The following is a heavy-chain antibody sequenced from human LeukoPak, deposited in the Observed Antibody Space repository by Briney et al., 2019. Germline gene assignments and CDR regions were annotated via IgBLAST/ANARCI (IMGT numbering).Heavy chain of an antibody. D-gene: IGHD3-22*01. CDR2: IYYSGST. Sequence: SETLSLTCTVSGGSISSYYWSWIRQPPGKGLEWIGYIYYSGSTYYNPSLKSRVTISVDTSKNQFSLKLSSVTAADTAVYYCARIGLPTIVVDPWGQGTLVTVSS. CDR1: GGSISSYY. CDR3: ARIGLPTIVVDP. J-gene: IGHJ5*02. V-gene: IGHV4-59*12.